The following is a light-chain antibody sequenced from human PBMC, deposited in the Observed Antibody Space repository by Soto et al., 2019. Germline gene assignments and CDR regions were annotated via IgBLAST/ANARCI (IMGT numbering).Light chain of an antibody. V-gene: IGLV2-8*01. J-gene: IGLJ1*01. CDR3: SSYAGSHIV. CDR2: DVS. CDR1: SSDVGGYNY. Sequence: QSVLTQPPSAYGSPGQSVTISCIGTSSDVGGYNYVSWYQQHPGKAPKLMIYDVSKRPSGVPDRFSGSKSGNTASLTVSGLQAEDEADYYCSSYAGSHIVFGTGTKVTVL.